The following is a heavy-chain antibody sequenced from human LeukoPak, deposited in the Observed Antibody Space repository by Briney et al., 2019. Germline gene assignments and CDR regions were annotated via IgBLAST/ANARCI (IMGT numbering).Heavy chain of an antibody. CDR2: IYDSGST. CDR1: GVSISSYY. D-gene: IGHD2-2*01. J-gene: IGHJ4*02. Sequence: PSETLSFTCTVSGVSISSYYWSWLRQPPGKGLEWIGYIYDSGSTNYNPSLKSRVTISVDTSKNQFSLKLTSVTAADTAVYYCARGSTSLDFDYWGQGTLVTVSS. V-gene: IGHV4-59*12. CDR3: ARGSTSLDFDY.